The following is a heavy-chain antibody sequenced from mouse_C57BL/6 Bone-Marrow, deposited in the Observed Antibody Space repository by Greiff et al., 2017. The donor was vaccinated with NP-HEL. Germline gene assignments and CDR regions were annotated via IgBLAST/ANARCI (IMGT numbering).Heavy chain of an antibody. CDR1: GYTFTSYG. J-gene: IGHJ2*01. CDR2: IYPRSGNT. Sequence: QVQLQQSGAELARPGASVKLSCKASGYTFTSYGISWVKQRTGQGLEWIGEIYPRSGNTYYNEKFKGKATLTADKSSSTAYMELRSLTSEDSAVYFCASWNYYDYDKDFDYWGQGTTLTVSS. D-gene: IGHD2-4*01. CDR3: ASWNYYDYDKDFDY. V-gene: IGHV1-81*01.